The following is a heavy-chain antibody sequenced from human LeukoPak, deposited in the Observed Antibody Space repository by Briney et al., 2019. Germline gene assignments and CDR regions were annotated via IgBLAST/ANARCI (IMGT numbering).Heavy chain of an antibody. CDR3: ARGGIVLMVSAVDY. J-gene: IGHJ4*02. D-gene: IGHD2-8*01. Sequence: ASVKVSCKASGHTFTGYYMHWVRQAPGQGLEWMGWINPNSGGTNYAQKFQGRVTMTRDTSISTAYMELSRLRSDDTAVYYCARGGIVLMVSAVDYWGQGTLVTVSS. CDR2: INPNSGGT. CDR1: GHTFTGYY. V-gene: IGHV1-2*02.